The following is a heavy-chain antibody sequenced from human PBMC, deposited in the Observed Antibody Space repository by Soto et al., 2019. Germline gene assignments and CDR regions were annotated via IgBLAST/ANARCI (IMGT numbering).Heavy chain of an antibody. CDR3: AKRRGAGGHFDY. J-gene: IGHJ4*02. Sequence: PGGSLRLSCAASGFTFNSYAMGWVRQGPGKGLEWVAVVSIGGSTHYADSVRGRFTISRDNSKNTLSLQMNSLTAEDTAVYFCAKRRGAGGHFDYWGQGALVTVSS. V-gene: IGHV3-23*01. CDR2: VSIGGST. CDR1: GFTFNSYA. D-gene: IGHD2-15*01.